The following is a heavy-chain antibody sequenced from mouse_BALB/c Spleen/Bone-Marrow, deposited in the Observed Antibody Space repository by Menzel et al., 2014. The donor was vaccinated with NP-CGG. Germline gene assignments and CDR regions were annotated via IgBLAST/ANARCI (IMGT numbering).Heavy chain of an antibody. CDR1: GFNIKDTY. J-gene: IGHJ4*01. D-gene: IGHD2-1*01. CDR2: IDTANGNT. V-gene: IGHV14-3*02. Sequence: VQLQQSGAELVKPGGSVQLSCTASGFNIKDTYMHWVKQRPEQGLEWIGRIDTANGNTKYDPKFQGKATITADTSSNTAYLQLSSLTSEDTAVYYCARYGNGLMDYWGQGTSVTVSS. CDR3: ARYGNGLMDY.